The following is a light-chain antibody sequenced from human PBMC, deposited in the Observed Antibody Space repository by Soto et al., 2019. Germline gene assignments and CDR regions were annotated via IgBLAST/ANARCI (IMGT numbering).Light chain of an antibody. Sequence: QSVLTQPASVSGSPGQSITISCTGTSSDVGGYKYVSWYQQHPDKAPKLIIYDVTNRPSGISNRFSGSKSGNTASLTISGLQAEDEADYYCSSYTSSSSYVSGTGTKVTVL. V-gene: IGLV2-14*01. CDR2: DVT. J-gene: IGLJ1*01. CDR3: SSYTSSSSYV. CDR1: SSDVGGYKY.